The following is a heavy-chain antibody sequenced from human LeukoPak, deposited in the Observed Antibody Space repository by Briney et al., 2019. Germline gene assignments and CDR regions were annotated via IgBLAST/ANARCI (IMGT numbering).Heavy chain of an antibody. CDR2: IYPGDSDA. Sequence: GESLKISCKGSGYSFTNYWIAWVRQMPGQGLEWMAIIYPGDSDARYSPSFQGQVTISADKSISTAYLQWSSLKASDTAMYYCARLGHCSSTSCYTGFDYWGQGTLVTVSS. J-gene: IGHJ4*02. D-gene: IGHD2-2*02. CDR1: GYSFTNYW. CDR3: ARLGHCSSTSCYTGFDY. V-gene: IGHV5-51*01.